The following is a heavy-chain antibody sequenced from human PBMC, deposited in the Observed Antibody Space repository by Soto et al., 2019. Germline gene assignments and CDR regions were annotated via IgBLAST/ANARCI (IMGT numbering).Heavy chain of an antibody. CDR2: ISSSSSTI. Sequence: GGSLRLSCAASGFTFSSYSMNWVRQAPGKGLEWVSYISSSSSTIYYADSVKGRFTISRDNAKNSLYLQMNSLRAEDTAVYYCARVHYCSSTSCSALIGYYYYMDVWGKGTTVTVSS. CDR1: GFTFSSYS. J-gene: IGHJ6*03. CDR3: ARVHYCSSTSCSALIGYYYYMDV. D-gene: IGHD2-2*01. V-gene: IGHV3-48*01.